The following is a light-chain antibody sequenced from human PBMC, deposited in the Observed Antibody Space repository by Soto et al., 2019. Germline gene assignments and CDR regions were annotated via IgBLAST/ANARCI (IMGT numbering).Light chain of an antibody. Sequence: EIVLTQSPATPSLSPGERAALSCRASQSVSTYLAWYRQKPGQAPRLLIYDASNRATGIPARFSGSGSGTDFTLTISSLEPEDFAVYFCQQRSNWPRTFGQGTKV. CDR1: QSVSTY. CDR2: DAS. CDR3: QQRSNWPRT. V-gene: IGKV3-11*01. J-gene: IGKJ1*01.